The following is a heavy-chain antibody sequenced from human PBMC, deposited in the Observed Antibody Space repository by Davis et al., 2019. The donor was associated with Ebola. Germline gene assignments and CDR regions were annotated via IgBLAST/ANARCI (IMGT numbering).Heavy chain of an antibody. J-gene: IGHJ4*02. CDR2: IYHSGST. CDR1: GGSISSSNW. V-gene: IGHV4-4*02. D-gene: IGHD6-6*01. Sequence: GSLRLSCAVSGGSISSSNWWSWVRQPPGKGLEWIGEIYHSGSTNYNPSLKSRVTISVDKSKNQSSLKLSSVTAADTAVYYCARGEGQLVPLDYWGQGTLVTVSS. CDR3: ARGEGQLVPLDY.